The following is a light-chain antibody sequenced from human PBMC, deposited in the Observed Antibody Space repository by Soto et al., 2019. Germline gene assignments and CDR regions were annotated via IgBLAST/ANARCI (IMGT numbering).Light chain of an antibody. Sequence: QSALTQHASVSGSPGQSFTISCTGTSSDVGGYNYVSWYQQHPAKVPKLMIYDVSNRPSGVSDRFSGSKSGNTASLTISGLQAEDEADYYCYSYTSSSTYVFGTGTKLTVL. CDR1: SSDVGGYNY. CDR3: YSYTSSSTYV. V-gene: IGLV2-14*01. CDR2: DVS. J-gene: IGLJ1*01.